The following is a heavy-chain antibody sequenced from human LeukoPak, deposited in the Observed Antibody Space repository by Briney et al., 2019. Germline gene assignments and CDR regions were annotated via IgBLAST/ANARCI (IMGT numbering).Heavy chain of an antibody. J-gene: IGHJ4*02. CDR1: GYTFTSYA. CDR3: ARDSDSSSWYDY. CDR2: INAGNGNT. D-gene: IGHD6-13*01. Sequence: ASVTVSCTASGYTFTSYAMHWVRQAPGQRLEWMGWINAGNGNTKYSQKFQGRVTITRDTSASTAYMELSSLRSEDTAVYYCARDSDSSSWYDYWGQGTLVTVSS. V-gene: IGHV1-3*01.